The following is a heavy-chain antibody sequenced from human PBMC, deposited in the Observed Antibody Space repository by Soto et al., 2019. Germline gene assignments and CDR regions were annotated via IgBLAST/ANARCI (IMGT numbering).Heavy chain of an antibody. V-gene: IGHV4-31*03. J-gene: IGHJ4*02. D-gene: IGHD6-13*01. Sequence: SETLWVTCTLSGSSISSGCYYWSWIRQHPGKGLEWIGYIYYSGSTYYNPSLKSRVTISVDTSKNQFSLKLSSVTAADTAVYYCASHSSSWALFDYWGQGTLVTVSS. CDR3: ASHSSSWALFDY. CDR1: GSSISSGCYY. CDR2: IYYSGST.